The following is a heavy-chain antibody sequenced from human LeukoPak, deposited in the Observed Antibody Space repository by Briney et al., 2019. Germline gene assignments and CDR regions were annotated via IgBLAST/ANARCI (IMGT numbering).Heavy chain of an antibody. CDR3: ATSRWFDP. V-gene: IGHV3-30*02. CDR2: IQSDGSNK. Sequence: GGSLRLSCAASGFTFSSYGVHWVRQAPGKGLEWVAFIQSDGSNKYYADSVQGRFTISRNNFKSTLYFQMNSLRAEDTAAYYCATSRWFDPWGQGTLVTVSS. J-gene: IGHJ5*02. CDR1: GFTFSSYG.